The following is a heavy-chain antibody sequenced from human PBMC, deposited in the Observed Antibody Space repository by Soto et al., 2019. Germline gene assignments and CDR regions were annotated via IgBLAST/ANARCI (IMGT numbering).Heavy chain of an antibody. D-gene: IGHD3-22*01. CDR3: ARGRGYDYGRSGYYFDQ. V-gene: IGHV4-39*07. CDR2: IYYSGNT. J-gene: IGHJ4*02. Sequence: PSDTLSLTCPVTGSTISKSSYYSGTVSKPRGNGLQRIGSIYYSGNTYYNPSLKSRVTISVDTSRNQFSLKLSSVTAADTAVYYCARGRGYDYGRSGYYFDQWGQGALVTVSS. CDR1: GSTISKSSYY.